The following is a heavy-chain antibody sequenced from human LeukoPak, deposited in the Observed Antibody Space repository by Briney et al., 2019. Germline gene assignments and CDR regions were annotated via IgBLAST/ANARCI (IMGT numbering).Heavy chain of an antibody. J-gene: IGHJ4*02. D-gene: IGHD4-17*01. V-gene: IGHV3-74*01. CDR2: INTAGSST. CDR3: ARPADYGGFEY. CDR1: GFTFISYW. Sequence: GGSLRLSCAASGFTFISYWMHWVRQPPGKGLVWVSRINTAGSSTIYADSVKGRFTISRDNAKNTLYLQMNSLRAEDTAVYYCARPADYGGFEYWGQGTLVTVSS.